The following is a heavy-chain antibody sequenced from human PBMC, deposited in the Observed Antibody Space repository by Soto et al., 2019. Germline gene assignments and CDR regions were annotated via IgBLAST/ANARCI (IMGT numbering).Heavy chain of an antibody. CDR1: GGSISSGGYY. J-gene: IGHJ4*02. V-gene: IGHV4-31*03. CDR2: IYYSGST. Sequence: SETLSLTCTVSGGSISSGGYYWTWIRQHPGKGLEWIGYIYYSGSTYYNPSLKSRVTISVDTSKNQFSLKLSSVTAADTAVYYCAAGGGLPRYYWGQGTLVTVSS. D-gene: IGHD5-12*01. CDR3: AAGGGLPRYY.